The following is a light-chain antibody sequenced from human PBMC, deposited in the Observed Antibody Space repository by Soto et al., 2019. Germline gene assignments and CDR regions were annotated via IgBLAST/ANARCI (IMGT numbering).Light chain of an antibody. Sequence: EILMTQSPETLSVSPGERATLSCRAGQGFTTNFAWYQQKSGQSPRLLIYDVSIRATGVPARFSGTGSETDFTLTISGLQSEDSAVYFCQQYNNWPFSFGQGTRLEIK. CDR2: DVS. CDR3: QQYNNWPFS. J-gene: IGKJ5*01. CDR1: QGFTTN. V-gene: IGKV3-15*01.